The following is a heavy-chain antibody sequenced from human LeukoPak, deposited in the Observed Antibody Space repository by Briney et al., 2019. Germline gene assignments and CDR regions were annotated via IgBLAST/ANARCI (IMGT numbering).Heavy chain of an antibody. V-gene: IGHV3-23*01. CDR3: AKDVLYYVWGSWIEY. Sequence: GGSLRLSCAASGFSFSSYAMSWVRQAPGKGLEWVSVISGSGDSTYYADSVKGRFTISRDNSKNTLYLQMNSLRAEDTAVYYCAKDVLYYVWGSWIEYWGQGTLVTVSS. CDR2: ISGSGDST. D-gene: IGHD3-16*01. J-gene: IGHJ4*02. CDR1: GFSFSSYA.